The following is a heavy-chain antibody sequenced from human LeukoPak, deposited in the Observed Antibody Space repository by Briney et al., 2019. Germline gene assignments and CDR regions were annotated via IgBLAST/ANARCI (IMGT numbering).Heavy chain of an antibody. CDR1: GFTFSSYA. V-gene: IGHV3-23*01. CDR2: ISGSGGST. CDR3: ARDKRDDHYYDSSRPYWYFDL. D-gene: IGHD3-22*01. J-gene: IGHJ2*01. Sequence: GGSLRLSCAASGFTFSSYAMSWVRQAPGKGLEWVSAISGSGGSTYYADSVKGRFTISRDNSKNTLYLQMNSLRAEDTAVHYCARDKRDDHYYDSSRPYWYFDLWGRGTLVTVSS.